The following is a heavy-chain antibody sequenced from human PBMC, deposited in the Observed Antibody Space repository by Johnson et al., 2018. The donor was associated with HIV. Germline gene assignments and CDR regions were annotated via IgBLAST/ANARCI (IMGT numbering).Heavy chain of an antibody. CDR2: LSYDGSNK. Sequence: VQLVESGGGVVQPGRSLRLSCAASGFTFSSYAMHWVRQAPGKGLEWVAVLSYDGSNKYYADSVKGRFTISRDNSKNTLYLQMNSLRAEDTAVYYCAKGASKWEVRSPAFDIWGQGTMVTVSS. D-gene: IGHD1-26*01. V-gene: IGHV3-30-3*02. CDR3: AKGASKWEVRSPAFDI. J-gene: IGHJ3*02. CDR1: GFTFSSYA.